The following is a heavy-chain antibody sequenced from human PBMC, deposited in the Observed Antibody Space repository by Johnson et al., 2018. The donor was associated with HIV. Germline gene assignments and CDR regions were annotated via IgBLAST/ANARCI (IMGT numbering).Heavy chain of an antibody. CDR1: GFTFSSYD. CDR3: AKDGDWDTVAHAFDI. Sequence: VQLVESGGGVVQPGRSLRLSCAVSGFTFSSYDMHWVRQTTGKGLEWISGIGSSGDTFYPGSVKGRFTISRANAKNSLYMQMNSLRAEDTAVYYCAKDGDWDTVAHAFDIWGQGTMVTVSS. CDR2: IGSSGDT. V-gene: IGHV3-13*01. D-gene: IGHD5-12*01. J-gene: IGHJ3*02.